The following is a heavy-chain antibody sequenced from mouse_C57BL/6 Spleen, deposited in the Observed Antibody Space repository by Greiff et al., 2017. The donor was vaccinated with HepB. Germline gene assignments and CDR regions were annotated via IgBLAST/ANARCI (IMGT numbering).Heavy chain of an antibody. J-gene: IGHJ4*01. CDR1: GYTFTSYW. CDR2: INPSNGGT. V-gene: IGHV1-53*01. Sequence: QVQLQQPGTELVKPGASVKLSCKASGYTFTSYWMHWVKQRPGQGLEWIGNINPSNGGTNYNEKFKSKATLTVDKSSSTAYMQLSSLTSEDSAVYYCASYYYGSSPLYAMDCGGQGTSVPVPS. CDR3: ASYYYGSSPLYAMDC. D-gene: IGHD1-1*01.